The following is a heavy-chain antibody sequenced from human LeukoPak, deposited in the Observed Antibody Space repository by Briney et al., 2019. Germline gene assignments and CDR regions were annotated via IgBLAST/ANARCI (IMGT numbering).Heavy chain of an antibody. J-gene: IGHJ4*02. CDR2: ISSSSSYR. CDR1: GFTFSGFN. V-gene: IGHV3-21*01. D-gene: IGHD6-13*01. CDR3: ARDGSSSWYYY. Sequence: PGGSLRLSCTASGFTFSGFNIHWVRQAPGRGLEWVSCISSSSSYRYYADSVKGRFTISRDNAKNSVYLQMNSLRAEDTAVYYCARDGSSSWYYYWGQGTLVTVSS.